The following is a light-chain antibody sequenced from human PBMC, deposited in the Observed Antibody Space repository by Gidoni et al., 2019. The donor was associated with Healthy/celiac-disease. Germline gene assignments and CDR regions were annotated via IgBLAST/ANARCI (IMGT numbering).Light chain of an antibody. V-gene: IGKV1-39*01. CDR1: QSISSY. J-gene: IGKJ3*01. Sequence: DIPITQSPSSLSASVGDRVTITCRASQSISSYLTWYQQKPGKAPKLLIYAASSLQSGVPSRFSGSGSGTDFTLTISSLQPEDFATYYCQQSYSTSTFGPGTKVDIK. CDR2: AAS. CDR3: QQSYSTST.